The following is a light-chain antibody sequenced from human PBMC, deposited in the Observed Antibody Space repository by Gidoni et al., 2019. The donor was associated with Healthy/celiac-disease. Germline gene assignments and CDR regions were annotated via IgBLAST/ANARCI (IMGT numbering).Light chain of an antibody. Sequence: IVMTQSPATLSVSPGERATLSCRASQSVSSNLAWYQQKPGQAPRLLIYGASTRATGIPARCSGSGSGTEFTLTISSLQSEDFAVYYCQQYNNWPLFFGGGTKVEIK. CDR2: GAS. J-gene: IGKJ4*01. V-gene: IGKV3-15*01. CDR3: QQYNNWPLF. CDR1: QSVSSN.